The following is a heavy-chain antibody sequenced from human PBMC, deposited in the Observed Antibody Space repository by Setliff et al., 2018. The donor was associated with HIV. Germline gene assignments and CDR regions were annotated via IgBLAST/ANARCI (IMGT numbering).Heavy chain of an antibody. CDR3: ARGSDLAARVYFDY. CDR2: IYHSGST. CDR1: GFTLSSYSM. V-gene: IGHV4-4*02. J-gene: IGHJ4*02. Sequence: GSLRLSCAASGFTLSSYSMNWVRQPPGKGLEWIGEIYHSGSTKYNPSLKSRVTISVDKSKNHFSLNLNSVTAADTAVYYCARGSDLAARVYFDYWGQGTLVTVSS. D-gene: IGHD6-6*01.